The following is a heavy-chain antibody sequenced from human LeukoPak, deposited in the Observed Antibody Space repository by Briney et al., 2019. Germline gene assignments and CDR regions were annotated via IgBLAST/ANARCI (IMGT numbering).Heavy chain of an antibody. V-gene: IGHV3-74*01. CDR1: RFTFSSYW. CDR3: ATQASVGY. J-gene: IGHJ4*02. D-gene: IGHD1-26*01. Sequence: GGSLRLSCAASRFTFSSYWMQWVRQAPGKGLVWVSRINPDGSSTTYADSVKGRFTISRDNAKNTLYLQMSSLRAEDTAVYYCATQASVGYWGQGTLVTVSS. CDR2: INPDGSST.